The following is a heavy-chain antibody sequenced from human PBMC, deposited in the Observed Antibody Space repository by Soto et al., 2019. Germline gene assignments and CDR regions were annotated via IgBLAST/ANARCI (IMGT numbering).Heavy chain of an antibody. V-gene: IGHV3-33*01. CDR2: IYADGRSK. D-gene: IGHD2-15*01. Sequence: GGSLRLSCAASGFLFSDHGIHWVRQAPGKALEWVVRIYADGRSKCYADSVKGRFTISRDNSKNTLYLQMNSLRAEDTAVYYCVRTSLVVAAATREDYWGQGTLVTVSS. CDR3: VRTSLVVAAATREDY. CDR1: GFLFSDHG. J-gene: IGHJ4*02.